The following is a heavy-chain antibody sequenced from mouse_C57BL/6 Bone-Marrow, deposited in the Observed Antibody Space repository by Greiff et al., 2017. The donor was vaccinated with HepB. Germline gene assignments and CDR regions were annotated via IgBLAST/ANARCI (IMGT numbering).Heavy chain of an antibody. Sequence: EVKVVESGGGLVQPGGSLKLSCAASGFTFSSYGMSWVRQTPDKRLELVATINSNGGSTYYPDSVKGRFTISRDNAKNSLYLRMSSLKSEDTAMYYCARDRTGFAYGGQGTLVTVSA. CDR3: ARDRTGFAY. D-gene: IGHD4-1*01. CDR2: INSNGGST. V-gene: IGHV5-6-3*01. CDR1: GFTFSSYG. J-gene: IGHJ3*01.